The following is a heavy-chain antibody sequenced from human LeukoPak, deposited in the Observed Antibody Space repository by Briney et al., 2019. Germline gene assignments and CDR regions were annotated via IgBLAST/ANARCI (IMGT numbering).Heavy chain of an antibody. CDR2: IYHSGST. CDR1: GYSISSGYY. J-gene: IGHJ3*02. D-gene: IGHD3-22*01. V-gene: IGHV4-38-2*02. Sequence: SETLSLTCTVSGYSISSGYYWGWIRQPPGKGLEWIGNIYHSGSTYNHPSLKSRVTISVDTSKNQFSLKLSSVTAADTAVYYCARGLRDSSGYDSAFDIWGQGTMVTVSS. CDR3: ARGLRDSSGYDSAFDI.